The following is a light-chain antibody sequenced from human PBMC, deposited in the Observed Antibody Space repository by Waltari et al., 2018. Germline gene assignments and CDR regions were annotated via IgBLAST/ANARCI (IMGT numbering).Light chain of an antibody. CDR1: NIGGTR. V-gene: IGLV3-21*02. CDR3: QVWSGSRDHPV. CDR2: DDS. J-gene: IGLJ3*02. Sequence: SYVLTQPPSVSVAPGQTARMTCGGDNIGGTRVHWSQQKPGQAPVRVVYDDSDRPSGIPERFSGSNSGSTATLTISRVEAGDEADFYCQVWSGSRDHPVFGGGTKLTVL.